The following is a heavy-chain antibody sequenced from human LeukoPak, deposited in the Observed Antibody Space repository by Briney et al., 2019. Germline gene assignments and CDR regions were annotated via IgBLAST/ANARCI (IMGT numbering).Heavy chain of an antibody. J-gene: IGHJ6*04. V-gene: IGHV1-24*01. CDR1: GYTLTELS. Sequence: GASVKVSCKVSGYTLTELSMHWVRQAPGKGLEWMGGFDPEDGETIYAQKFQGRVTMSEDTSTDTAYMELSSLRSEDTAVYYCATDRRYCSSTSCPRWDVWGKGTTVTVSS. CDR3: ATDRRYCSSTSCPRWDV. D-gene: IGHD2-2*01. CDR2: FDPEDGET.